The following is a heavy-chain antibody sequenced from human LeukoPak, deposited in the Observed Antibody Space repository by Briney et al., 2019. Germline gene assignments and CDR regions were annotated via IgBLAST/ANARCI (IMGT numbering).Heavy chain of an antibody. V-gene: IGHV3-66*01. CDR1: GFTVSSNY. D-gene: IGHD4-11*01. CDR2: IYSGGST. Sequence: GGSLRLSCAASGFTVSSNYMSWVRQAPGKGLEWVSVIYSGGSTYYADSVKGRFTISRDNSKNTLYLQMNSLGAEDTAAYYCARTSDYSEDYWGQGTLVTVSS. J-gene: IGHJ4*02. CDR3: ARTSDYSEDY.